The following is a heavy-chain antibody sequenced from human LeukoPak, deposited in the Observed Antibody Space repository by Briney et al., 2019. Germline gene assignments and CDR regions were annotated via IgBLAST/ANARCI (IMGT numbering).Heavy chain of an antibody. CDR1: GFTFSNSA. Sequence: HPGGSLRLSCAASGFTFSNSALSWVRQAPGKGLEWVSDISGSGGSTYYADSVKGRFTISRDNSKNTLYLQMNSLRAEDTAVYYCAKGAGSYQKSYYYYYYYYMDVWGKGTTVTVSS. J-gene: IGHJ6*03. V-gene: IGHV3-23*01. CDR3: AKGAGSYQKSYYYYYYYYMDV. CDR2: ISGSGGST. D-gene: IGHD3-10*01.